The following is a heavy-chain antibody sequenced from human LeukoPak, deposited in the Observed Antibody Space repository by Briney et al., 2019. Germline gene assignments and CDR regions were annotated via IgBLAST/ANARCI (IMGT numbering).Heavy chain of an antibody. CDR3: ARDRCSGGSCGLDY. D-gene: IGHD2-15*01. Sequence: PGGSLRLSCAASGFTFSSYEMNWVRQAPGKGLEWVSYISSSGSTIYYADSVKGRSTISRDNAKNSLYLQMNSLRAEDTAVYYCARDRCSGGSCGLDYWGQGTLVTVSS. J-gene: IGHJ4*02. CDR1: GFTFSSYE. CDR2: ISSSGSTI. V-gene: IGHV3-48*03.